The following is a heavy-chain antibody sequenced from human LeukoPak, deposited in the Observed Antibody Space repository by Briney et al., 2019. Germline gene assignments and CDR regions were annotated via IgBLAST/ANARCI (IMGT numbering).Heavy chain of an antibody. J-gene: IGHJ4*02. CDR2: INHSGST. Sequence: SETLSLTCAVYGGSFSGYYWSWIRQPPGKGLEWIGEINHSGSTNYNPSLKSRVTISVDTSKNQFSLKLSSVTAADTAVYYCARGLANYYGSGSYYRLWGQGSLVTASS. D-gene: IGHD3-10*01. CDR1: GGSFSGYY. CDR3: ARGLANYYGSGSYYRL. V-gene: IGHV4-34*01.